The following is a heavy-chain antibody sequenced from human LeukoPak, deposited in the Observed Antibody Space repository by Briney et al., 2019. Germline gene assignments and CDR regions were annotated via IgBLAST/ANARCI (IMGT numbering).Heavy chain of an antibody. J-gene: IGHJ4*02. CDR1: GFTVSSNY. CDR2: IYSGGST. D-gene: IGHD3-22*01. CDR3: AKSQSSAYPAPFDY. Sequence: GGSLRLSCAASGFTVSSNYMSWVRQAPGKGLEWVSVIYSGGSTYYADSVKGRFTISRDNSKNTLYLQMNSLRAEDTAVYYCAKSQSSAYPAPFDYWGQGTLVTVSS. V-gene: IGHV3-53*01.